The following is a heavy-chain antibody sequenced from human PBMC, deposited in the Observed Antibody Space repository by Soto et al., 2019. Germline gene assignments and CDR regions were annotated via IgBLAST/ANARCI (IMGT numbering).Heavy chain of an antibody. D-gene: IGHD3-16*02. CDR1: GFTFSIFA. CDR2: LSGSGGT. V-gene: IGHV3-23*01. J-gene: IGHJ4*02. Sequence: GGSLRLSFAASGFTFSIFAMSWVRQAPGKGLEWVSGLSGSGGTLYADSVKSRFTISRDNSKNTLYLQMNSLRAEDAAIYYCAKEKDYDYVWGSSRYTSDYWGQGTLVTVS. CDR3: AKEKDYDYVWGSSRYTSDY.